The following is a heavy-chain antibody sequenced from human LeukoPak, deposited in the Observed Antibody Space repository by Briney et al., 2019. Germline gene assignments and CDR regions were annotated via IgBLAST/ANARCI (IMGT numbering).Heavy chain of an antibody. Sequence: TSETLSLTCSVSGYSISSGYYWGWIRQPPGKGLEWIGEINHSGSTNYNPSLKSRVTISVDTSKNQFSLKLSSVTAADTAVYYCASSTLWFGEFSPILWGQGTLVTVSS. CDR2: INHSGST. CDR3: ASSTLWFGEFSPIL. V-gene: IGHV4-38-2*01. J-gene: IGHJ4*02. CDR1: GYSISSGYY. D-gene: IGHD3-10*01.